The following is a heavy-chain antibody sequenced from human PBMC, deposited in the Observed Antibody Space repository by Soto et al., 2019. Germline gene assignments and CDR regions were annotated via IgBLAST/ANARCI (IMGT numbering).Heavy chain of an antibody. J-gene: IGHJ4*02. CDR3: AREVAGRSYQPIDF. CDR1: GYTFTVYY. CDR2: INPNSGGT. D-gene: IGHD2-15*01. Sequence: ASVKGSCKASGYTFTVYYMHWVRQAPGQGLEWMGWINPNSGGTNYAQKFQGWVTMTRDTSISTAYMELSSLRSEDTAVYYCAREVAGRSYQPIDFWGQGTLVTVSS. V-gene: IGHV1-2*04.